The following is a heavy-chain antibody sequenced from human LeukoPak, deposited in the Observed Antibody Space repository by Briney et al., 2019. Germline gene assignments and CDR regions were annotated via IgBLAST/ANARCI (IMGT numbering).Heavy chain of an antibody. J-gene: IGHJ4*02. CDR3: ASNEWSGYYFDY. CDR1: GGSISGSSYY. D-gene: IGHD3-3*01. CDR2: IYSSGST. V-gene: IGHV4-39*01. Sequence: SETLSLTCTVSGGSISGSSYYWGWIRQSPGQGLEWIGSIYSSGSTYYNPSLKSRVTISIDTSKNQLSLKMSSVTAADTALYYCASNEWSGYYFDYWGQGTLVTVSS.